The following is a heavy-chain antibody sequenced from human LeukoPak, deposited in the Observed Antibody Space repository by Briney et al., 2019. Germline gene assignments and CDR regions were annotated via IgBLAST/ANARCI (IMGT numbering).Heavy chain of an antibody. J-gene: IGHJ6*03. CDR3: ARSLTYSSSSGYYYYMDV. D-gene: IGHD6-6*01. V-gene: IGHV1-2*02. CDR2: INPNSGGT. CDR1: GYTFTGYY. Sequence: ASVKVSCKASGYTFTGYYMHWVRQAPGQGLEWMGWINPNSGGTNYAQKFQGRVTMTRDTSISTAYMELSRLRSDDTAVYYCARSLTYSSSSGYYYYMDVWGKGTTVTVSS.